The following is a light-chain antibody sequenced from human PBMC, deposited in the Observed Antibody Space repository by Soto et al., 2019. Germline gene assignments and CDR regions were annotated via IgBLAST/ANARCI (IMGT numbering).Light chain of an antibody. CDR3: CSYAGSSTDV. Sequence: QSVLTQPASVSGSPGQSITISCTGSSSDVGSYNLVSWYQQHPGKAPKLMIYEDSKRPSGDSNRFSGSKSGNTASLTISGLQAEDEADYYCCSYAGSSTDVFGTGTKVTVL. CDR2: EDS. J-gene: IGLJ1*01. CDR1: SSDVGSYNL. V-gene: IGLV2-23*01.